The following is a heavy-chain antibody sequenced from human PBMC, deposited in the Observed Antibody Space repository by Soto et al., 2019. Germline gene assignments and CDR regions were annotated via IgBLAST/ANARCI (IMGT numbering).Heavy chain of an antibody. J-gene: IGHJ4*02. CDR1: GYTFTDYG. D-gene: IGHD2-2*01. CDR3: XXXXXEGIPAVVDY. V-gene: IGHV1-18*01. Sequence: QVHLVQSGTEVKKPGASVKVSCKASGYTFTDYGISWVRQAPGQGLEWMGWIXXYXGNRNYAQKFDDRVTMTTDSXXXXXXXXXXXXXXXXXXXXXXXXXXXEGIPAVVDYWGQGTLVTVSS. CDR2: IXXYXGNR.